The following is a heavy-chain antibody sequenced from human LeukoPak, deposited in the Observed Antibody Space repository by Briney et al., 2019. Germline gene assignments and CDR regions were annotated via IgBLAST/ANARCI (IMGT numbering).Heavy chain of an antibody. V-gene: IGHV4-34*01. J-gene: IGHJ4*02. CDR2: TNLGAST. CDR3: ASHRPYCRGASCPDSKMYYFES. Sequence: SETLSLTGAVYGEAFSGYSWIWSRQSPGKGRDWMGETNLGASTNYNPSLKSRVTISLHTPKKQFSLNLTSVTAADTSVYYCASHRPYCRGASCPDSKMYYFESWGQGALVTVSS. D-gene: IGHD2-15*01. CDR1: GEAFSGYS.